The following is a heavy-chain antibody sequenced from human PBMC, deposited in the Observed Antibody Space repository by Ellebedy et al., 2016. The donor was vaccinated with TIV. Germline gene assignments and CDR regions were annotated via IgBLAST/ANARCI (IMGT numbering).Heavy chain of an antibody. Sequence: PGGSLRLSCAASGFTFSSYSMNWVRQAPGKGLEWVSYISSSSSTIYYADSVKGRFTISRDNPKNSLYLQMNSLRDEDTAVYYCSRDPDGLYPQGDYWGQGTLVTVSS. CDR3: SRDPDGLYPQGDY. CDR1: GFTFSSYS. D-gene: IGHD2-2*02. V-gene: IGHV3-48*02. J-gene: IGHJ4*02. CDR2: ISSSSSTI.